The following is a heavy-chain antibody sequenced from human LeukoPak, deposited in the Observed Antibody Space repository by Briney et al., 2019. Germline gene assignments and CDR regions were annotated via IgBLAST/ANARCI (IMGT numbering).Heavy chain of an antibody. Sequence: GGSLRLSCAASGFTFSSYWMSWVRQAPGKGLEWVAVISYDGSNKYYADSVKGRFTISRDNSKNTLYLQMNSLRAEDTAVYYCARAQMTTVTTNAFDIWGQGTMVTVSS. J-gene: IGHJ3*02. CDR2: ISYDGSNK. CDR1: GFTFSSYW. V-gene: IGHV3-30*03. D-gene: IGHD4-17*01. CDR3: ARAQMTTVTTNAFDI.